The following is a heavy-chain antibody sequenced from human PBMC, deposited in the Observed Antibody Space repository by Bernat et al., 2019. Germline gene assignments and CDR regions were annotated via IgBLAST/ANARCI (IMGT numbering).Heavy chain of an antibody. CDR1: GFMFSDHY. Sequence: EVHLVESGGGLVQPGGSLRLSCAASGFMFSDHYMDWVRQAPGKGLEWLGRIHKGNSHTTEYATSVKVRFTVSRDDSRNSLFLQLNSLSAEDTAVYYCARSTSGSILDYWGQGTLVTVSS. V-gene: IGHV3-72*01. CDR3: ARSTSGSILDY. D-gene: IGHD3-22*01. CDR2: IHKGNSHTT. J-gene: IGHJ4*02.